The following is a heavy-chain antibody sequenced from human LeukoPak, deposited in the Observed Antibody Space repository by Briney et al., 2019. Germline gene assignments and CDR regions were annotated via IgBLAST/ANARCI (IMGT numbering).Heavy chain of an antibody. CDR3: ARVGGYCSSTSCYGGYYYYYGMDV. CDR2: MNPNSGNT. V-gene: IGHV1-8*01. Sequence: ASVKVSCKASGYTFTSYDINWVRQATGQGLEWMGWMNPNSGNTGYAQKFQGRVTMTRNTSISTAYMELSGLRSEDTAVYYCARVGGYCSSTSCYGGYYYYYGMDVWGQGTTVTVSS. J-gene: IGHJ6*02. CDR1: GYTFTSYD. D-gene: IGHD2-2*01.